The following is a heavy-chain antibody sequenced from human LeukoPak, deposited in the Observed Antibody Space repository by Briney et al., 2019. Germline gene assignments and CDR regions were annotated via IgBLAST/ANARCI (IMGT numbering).Heavy chain of an antibody. J-gene: IGHJ2*01. D-gene: IGHD5-24*01. Sequence: SETLSLTCTVSGGSISSYYWSWIRQPPGKGLEWIGYISDSGSTNYNPSLKSRVTISVDTSKNQFSLKVSSVTAADTAVYYCARDTVEMSTIRISWYFDLWGRGTLVTVSS. CDR1: GGSISSYY. CDR3: ARDTVEMSTIRISWYFDL. CDR2: ISDSGST. V-gene: IGHV4-59*01.